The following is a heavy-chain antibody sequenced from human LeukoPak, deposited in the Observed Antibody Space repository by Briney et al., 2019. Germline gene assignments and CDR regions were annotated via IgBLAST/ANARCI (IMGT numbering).Heavy chain of an antibody. Sequence: PGGSLRLSCAASGFTDSTNYMSWVRQAPGKGLEWVSVIYSGGTTNYADSVKGRFTISRDNSKNTVYLQMNSLRAEDTAVYYCARGGYAHYYGMDVWGQGTTVTVS. CDR1: GFTDSTNY. CDR2: IYSGGTT. CDR3: ARGGYAHYYGMDV. J-gene: IGHJ6*02. D-gene: IGHD5-18*01. V-gene: IGHV3-53*01.